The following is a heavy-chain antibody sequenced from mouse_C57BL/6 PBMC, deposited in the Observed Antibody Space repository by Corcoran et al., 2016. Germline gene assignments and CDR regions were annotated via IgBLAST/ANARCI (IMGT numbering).Heavy chain of an antibody. J-gene: IGHJ2*01. CDR2: INTYSGVP. CDR1: GYTFTTYG. CDR3: ARILLTGTGDY. Sequence: QIQLVQSGPELKKPGETVKISCKASGYTFTTYGMSWVKQAPGKGLKWMGWINTYSGVPTYADDFKGRFAFSLETSASTAYLQINNLKNEDTATYFCARILLTGTGDYWGQGTTLTVSS. V-gene: IGHV9-3*01. D-gene: IGHD4-1*01.